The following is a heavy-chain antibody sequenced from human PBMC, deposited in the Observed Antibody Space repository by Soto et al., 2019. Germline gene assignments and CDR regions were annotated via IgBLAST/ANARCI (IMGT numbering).Heavy chain of an antibody. D-gene: IGHD5-18*01. CDR1: GFTFSSYW. J-gene: IGHJ6*02. V-gene: IGHV3-7*01. Sequence: QPGGSLRLSCAASGFTFSSYWMSWVRQAPGKGLKWVANIKQDGSEKYYVDSVKGRFTISRDNAKNSLYLQMNSLRAEDTAVYYCARENTAMVPYSSLEWSHGGMDVWGQGTTVTVSS. CDR2: IKQDGSEK. CDR3: ARENTAMVPYSSLEWSHGGMDV.